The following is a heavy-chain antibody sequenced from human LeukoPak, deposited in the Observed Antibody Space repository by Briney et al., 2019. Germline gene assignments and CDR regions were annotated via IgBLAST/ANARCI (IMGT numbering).Heavy chain of an antibody. CDR2: ITNDGSRQ. CDR3: AKGRRTGFVDY. V-gene: IGHV3-30*18. D-gene: IGHD1-1*01. CDR1: GFTVSSNY. Sequence: GGSLRLSCAASGFTVSSNYMHWVRLAPGKGLEWLAVITNDGSRQYYADSVKGRFTVSRDNSKSLLFPQMESLRHDDTGIYYCAKGRRTGFVDYWGQGALVTVSS. J-gene: IGHJ4*02.